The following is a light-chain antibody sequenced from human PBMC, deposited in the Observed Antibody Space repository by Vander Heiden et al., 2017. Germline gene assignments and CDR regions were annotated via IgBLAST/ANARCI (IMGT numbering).Light chain of an antibody. CDR2: EGS. CDR1: SSDVGGYNL. V-gene: IGLV2-23*01. CDR3: CSYARSSTSYVV. J-gene: IGLJ2*01. Sequence: QSALTQPASVSGSPGQSITISCTGTSSDVGGYNLVSWYQQHPGKAPKHMIYEGSKRPSGVSNRFSGSKSGNTASLTISGLQAEDEADYYCCSYARSSTSYVVFGGGTKLTVL.